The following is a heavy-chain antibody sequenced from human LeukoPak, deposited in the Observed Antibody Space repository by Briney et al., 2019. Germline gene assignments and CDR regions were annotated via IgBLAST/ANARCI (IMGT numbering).Heavy chain of an antibody. V-gene: IGHV4-59*01. CDR2: IYYSGST. CDR1: GGSISSYY. J-gene: IGHJ4*02. D-gene: IGHD2-2*01. CDR3: ARGGDIVVVPAAALGY. Sequence: SETLSLTCTVSGGSISSYYWSWIRQPPGKGLEWIGYIYYSGSTNYNPSLKSRVTISVDTSKNQFSLKLSSVTAADTAVYYCARGGDIVVVPAAALGYWGQGTLVTVSS.